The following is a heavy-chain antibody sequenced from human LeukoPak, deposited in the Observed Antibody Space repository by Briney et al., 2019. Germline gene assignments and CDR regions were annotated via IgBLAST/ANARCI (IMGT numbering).Heavy chain of an antibody. D-gene: IGHD6-13*01. J-gene: IGHJ4*02. CDR2: ISSSSSYI. CDR1: GFTFSSYS. Sequence: PGGSLRLSCAASGFTFSSYSMNWVRQAPGKGLEWVSSISSSSSYIYYADSVKGRFTISRDNAKNSLYLQMNSLRAEDTAVYYCANSGYSSSRAVSYYFDYWGQGTLVTVSS. CDR3: ANSGYSSSRAVSYYFDY. V-gene: IGHV3-21*01.